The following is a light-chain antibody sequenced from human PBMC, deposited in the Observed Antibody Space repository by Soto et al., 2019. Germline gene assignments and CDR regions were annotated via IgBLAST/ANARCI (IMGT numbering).Light chain of an antibody. CDR3: QQYGNSPRYS. V-gene: IGKV3-20*01. J-gene: IGKJ2*03. Sequence: EIVLTQSPGTLSLSPGERVTLSCRASQSVSSNYLAWYQQKPGQAPRLLIHGTSSRATGIPDRFSGSGSGTDCTLTISRLEPEDFAVYYCQQYGNSPRYSFGQGTKLEIK. CDR1: QSVSSNY. CDR2: GTS.